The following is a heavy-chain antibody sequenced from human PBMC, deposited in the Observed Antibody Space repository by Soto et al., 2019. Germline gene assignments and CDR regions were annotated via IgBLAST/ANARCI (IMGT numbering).Heavy chain of an antibody. CDR1: GGTFSSYA. CDR3: ARDYGDPGTNSFPWFDP. CDR2: LIPIFGTA. J-gene: IGHJ5*02. Sequence: QVQLVQSGAEVKKPGASVKVSCKASGGTFSSYAISWVRQAPGQGLEWMRGLIPIFGTADYAQKFQGRVTITADESTSTAYMELSSLRSEDTAVYYCARDYGDPGTNSFPWFDPWGQGTLVTVSS. D-gene: IGHD4-17*01. V-gene: IGHV1-69*01.